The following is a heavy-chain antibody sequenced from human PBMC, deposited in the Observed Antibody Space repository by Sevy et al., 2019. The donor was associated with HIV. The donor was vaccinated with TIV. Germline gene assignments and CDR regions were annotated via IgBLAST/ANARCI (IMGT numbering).Heavy chain of an antibody. V-gene: IGHV3-33*01. CDR2: IWYDGTEI. CDR1: GFIFSNYG. Sequence: QLGGSLRLSCSASGFIFSNYGMHWVRQAPGKGLEWVAVIWYDGTEIYYADSVKGRFTISRDNSENTLYLQMHSLRAEDTAIYYCARGRSLHDSGGYFGDIFDIWGQGTMVTVSS. J-gene: IGHJ3*02. CDR3: ARGRSLHDSGGYFGDIFDI. D-gene: IGHD3-22*01.